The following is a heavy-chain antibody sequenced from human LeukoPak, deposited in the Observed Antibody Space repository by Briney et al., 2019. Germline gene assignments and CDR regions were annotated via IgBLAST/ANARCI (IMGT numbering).Heavy chain of an antibody. V-gene: IGHV3-30-3*01. CDR3: ARNIAAADHGVY. CDR1: GFTFSSYA. D-gene: IGHD6-13*01. CDR2: ISYDGSNK. Sequence: GGSLRLSCAASGFTFSSYAMHWVRQAPGKGLEWVAVISYDGSNKYYADSVKGRFTISRDNSKNTLYLQMNSLRAEDTAVYYCARNIAAADHGVYWGQGTLVTVSS. J-gene: IGHJ4*02.